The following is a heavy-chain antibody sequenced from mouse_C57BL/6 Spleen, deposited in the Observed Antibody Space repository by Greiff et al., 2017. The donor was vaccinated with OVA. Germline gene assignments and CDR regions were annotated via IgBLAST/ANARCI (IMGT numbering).Heavy chain of an antibody. CDR1: GFTFSDYG. D-gene: IGHD2-3*01. J-gene: IGHJ4*01. Sequence: EVHLVESGGGLVKPGGSLKLSCAASGFTFSDYGMHWVRQAPEKGLEWVAYISSGSSTIYYADTVKGRFTISRDNAKNTLFLQMTSLRSEDTAMYYCAVVGWLLRKDYAMDYWGQGTSVTVSS. V-gene: IGHV5-17*01. CDR2: ISSGSSTI. CDR3: AVVGWLLRKDYAMDY.